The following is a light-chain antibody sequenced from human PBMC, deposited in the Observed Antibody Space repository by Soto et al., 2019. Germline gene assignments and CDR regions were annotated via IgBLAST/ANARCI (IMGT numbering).Light chain of an antibody. Sequence: AIRMTQSPSSFSASTGDRVTITCRASQGISSYLAWYQQKPGKAPKLLIYAASTLQSGVPSRFSGSGSGTDFPLTISCLQSEDCATYYFQQYYSSPITFGQGTRLEIK. CDR3: QQYYSSPIT. V-gene: IGKV1-8*01. CDR1: QGISSY. J-gene: IGKJ5*01. CDR2: AAS.